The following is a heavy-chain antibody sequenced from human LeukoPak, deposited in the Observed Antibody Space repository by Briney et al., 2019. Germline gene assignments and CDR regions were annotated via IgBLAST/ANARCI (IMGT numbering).Heavy chain of an antibody. J-gene: IGHJ3*02. Sequence: AVSVNVSCKASGYTFTSYGILWVRQAPAQGLEWMGWISAYNGNTNYAQKFQGRVTITADESTSTAYMELSSLRSEDTAVYYCARSHYDILTGYYKDAFDIWGQGTMVTVSS. CDR1: GYTFTSYG. CDR3: ARSHYDILTGYYKDAFDI. V-gene: IGHV1-18*01. D-gene: IGHD3-9*01. CDR2: ISAYNGNT.